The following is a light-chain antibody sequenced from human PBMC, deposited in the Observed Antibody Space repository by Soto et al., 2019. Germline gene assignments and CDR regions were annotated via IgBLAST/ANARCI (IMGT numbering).Light chain of an antibody. J-gene: IGKJ5*01. CDR3: QHRKNWPVT. CDR1: QSVSKY. Sequence: DIVLTQSPATLSLSPGQRATLSCRASQSVSKYLAWYQQKPGQPPRLLIFDASNRATGIPARFSGSGSGTDFTLTISSLEPEDFAVYYCQHRKNWPVTFGQGTRLEI. V-gene: IGKV3-11*01. CDR2: DAS.